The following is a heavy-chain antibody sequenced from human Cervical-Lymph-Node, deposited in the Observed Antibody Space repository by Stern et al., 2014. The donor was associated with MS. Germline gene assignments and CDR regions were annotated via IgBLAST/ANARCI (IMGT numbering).Heavy chain of an antibody. Sequence: VQLVESGGGVVQPGRSLRLSCAASGFTFDNYPMHWVRQPPGKGLEWVTFISYAGSSEDYADCVQGRFTISRDNSKNTLYLQLNSLRAEDTAVYYCARGGRGSGLDYWGQGTLVTVSS. D-gene: IGHD6-19*01. CDR2: ISYAGSSE. CDR1: GFTFDNYP. CDR3: ARGGRGSGLDY. V-gene: IGHV3-30-3*01. J-gene: IGHJ4*02.